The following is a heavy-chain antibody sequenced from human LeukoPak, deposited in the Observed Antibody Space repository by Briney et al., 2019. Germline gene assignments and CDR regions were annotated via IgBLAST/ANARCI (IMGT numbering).Heavy chain of an antibody. Sequence: GGSLRLSCAASGFTFSSYSMNWVRQAPGKGLEWVSSISSSSSYIYYADSVKGRFTISRDNAKNSLYLQMNSLRAEDTAVYYCARGSTVAGTRTVPSPERWGQGTLVTVSS. CDR2: ISSSSSYI. D-gene: IGHD6-19*01. V-gene: IGHV3-21*01. J-gene: IGHJ4*02. CDR1: GFTFSSYS. CDR3: ARGSTVAGTRTVPSPER.